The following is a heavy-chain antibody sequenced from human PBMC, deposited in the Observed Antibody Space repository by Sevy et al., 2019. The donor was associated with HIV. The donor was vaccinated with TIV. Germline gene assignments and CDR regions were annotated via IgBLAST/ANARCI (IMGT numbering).Heavy chain of an antibody. CDR3: ARDGGSNWDGRPSGTVFDY. CDR1: GDGISSRGTV. D-gene: IGHD1-1*01. V-gene: IGHV6-1*01. CDR2: TYYRSKWWN. Sequence: SQTLSLTCAISGDGISSRGTVWNWIRQSPSRGLEWLGRTYYRSKWWNNYALSVKSRISINPDTSKNQVSLHLNSVTPDDTALYYCARDGGSNWDGRPSGTVFDYWGQGTLVTVSS. J-gene: IGHJ4*02.